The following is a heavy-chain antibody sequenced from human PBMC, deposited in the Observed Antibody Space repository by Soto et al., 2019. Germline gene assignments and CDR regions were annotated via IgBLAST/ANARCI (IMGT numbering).Heavy chain of an antibody. D-gene: IGHD3-10*01. CDR2: IIPIFGTA. CDR3: ARVILWFGELLTFDY. Sequence: SVKVSCKASGGTFSSYAISWARQAPGQGLEWVGGIIPIFGTANYAQKFQGRVTITADESTSTAYMELSSLRSEDTAVYYCARVILWFGELLTFDYWGQGTLVTVSS. CDR1: GGTFSSYA. V-gene: IGHV1-69*13. J-gene: IGHJ4*02.